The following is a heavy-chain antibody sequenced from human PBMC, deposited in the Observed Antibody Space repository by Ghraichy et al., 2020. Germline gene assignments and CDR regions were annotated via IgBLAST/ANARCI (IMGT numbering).Heavy chain of an antibody. CDR1: GFNFASHW. CDR2: IKSDGSAR. D-gene: IGHD4-17*01. J-gene: IGHJ5*01. CDR3: AKVLPGDYKYGGRFD. V-gene: IGHV3-7*01. Sequence: GGSLRLSCAASGFNFASHWMSWVRQVPGKGLEWVASIKSDGSARFSVDSVEGRFTISRDNADNSVLLVMTSLRGEDTAVYYCAKVLPGDYKYGGRFD.